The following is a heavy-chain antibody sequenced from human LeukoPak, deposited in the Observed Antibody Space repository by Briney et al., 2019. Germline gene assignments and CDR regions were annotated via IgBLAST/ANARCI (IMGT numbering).Heavy chain of an antibody. CDR2: ISSSSSYI. CDR1: GFTFSSYS. D-gene: IGHD2/OR15-2a*01. V-gene: IGHV3-21*01. J-gene: IGHJ4*02. CDR3: GEKGVYFWDFFDH. Sequence: GGSLGLSCAASGFTFSSYSMNWVRQAPGKGLEWVSSISSSSSYIYYADSVKGRFTNSRDNAKNSLYLQMNSLRAEDTAVYYCGEKGVYFWDFFDHWGRGTRVPV.